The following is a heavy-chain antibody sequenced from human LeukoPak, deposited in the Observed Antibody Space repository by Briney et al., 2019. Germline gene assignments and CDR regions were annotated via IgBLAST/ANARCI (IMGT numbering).Heavy chain of an antibody. Sequence: SETLSLTCTVSGGSISSYYWNWIRQPPGKGLEWIGYIFYTGNTNYNPSLKSRVTISVDTSKNQFSLKLSSVTAADTAVYYCARDRLQLQSWGQGTLVTVSS. J-gene: IGHJ5*02. CDR2: IFYTGNT. V-gene: IGHV4-59*01. D-gene: IGHD1-1*01. CDR3: ARDRLQLQS. CDR1: GGSISSYY.